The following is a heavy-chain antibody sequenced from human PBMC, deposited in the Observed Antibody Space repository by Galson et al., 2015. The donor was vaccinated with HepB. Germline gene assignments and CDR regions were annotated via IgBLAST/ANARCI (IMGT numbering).Heavy chain of an antibody. D-gene: IGHD3-22*01. CDR2: ISGSADST. J-gene: IGHJ4*02. CDR1: GFTFSIYA. V-gene: IGHV3-23*01. Sequence: SLSLSCAASGFTFSIYAMSWVRQAPGKGLEWVSGISGSADSTYYADSVKGRFTISRDNSKNTLYLQMNSLRAEDTAVYYCAKTYHTSGYYEFDYWGQGTLVTVSS. CDR3: AKTYHTSGYYEFDY.